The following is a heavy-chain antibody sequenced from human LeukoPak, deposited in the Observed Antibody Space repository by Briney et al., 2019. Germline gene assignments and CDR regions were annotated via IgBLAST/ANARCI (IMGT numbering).Heavy chain of an antibody. V-gene: IGHV3-53*01. J-gene: IGHJ4*02. CDR1: GFTVSSDY. CDR3: ARVRHGSLDY. Sequence: GGSLRLSCAASGFTVSSDYMSWVRQAPGKGLEWVSVIYSGGSTYYADSVKGRFTISRDNSKNTLYLQMNSLRAEDTAVYYCARVRHGSLDYWGQGTLVTVSS. CDR2: IYSGGST. D-gene: IGHD5-24*01.